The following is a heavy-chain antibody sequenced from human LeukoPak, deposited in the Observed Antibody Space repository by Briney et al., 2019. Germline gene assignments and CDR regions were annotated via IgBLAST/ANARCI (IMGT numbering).Heavy chain of an antibody. J-gene: IGHJ4*02. CDR3: AKGSGLLRFLDY. Sequence: GGSLRLSWEASGFTFSNYGIHWVRQAPGKGLEWVAVISYDGSNKYYADSVKGRFTISRDNSKNTLYLQMNSLRAEDTAVYYCAKGSGLLRFLDYWGQGTLVTAYS. CDR1: GFTFSNYG. CDR2: ISYDGSNK. V-gene: IGHV3-30*18. D-gene: IGHD3-3*01.